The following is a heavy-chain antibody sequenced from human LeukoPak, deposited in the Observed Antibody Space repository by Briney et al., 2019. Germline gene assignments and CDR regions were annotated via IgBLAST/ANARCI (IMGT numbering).Heavy chain of an antibody. CDR3: ARDIGYGDY. Sequence: PGGSLRLSCAASGFTFSNYWMAWVRQAPGKGLEWVASVKQDGSEKNYVDSVKGRFTISRDNAKNLLYLQMNSLRAEDTAMYYCARDIGYGDYWGQGTLVTVSS. CDR2: VKQDGSEK. J-gene: IGHJ4*02. CDR1: GFTFSNYW. D-gene: IGHD5-12*01. V-gene: IGHV3-7*01.